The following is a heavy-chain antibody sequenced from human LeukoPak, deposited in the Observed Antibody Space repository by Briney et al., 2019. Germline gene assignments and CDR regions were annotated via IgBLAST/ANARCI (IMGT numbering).Heavy chain of an antibody. CDR1: GFSFRSHG. J-gene: IGHJ1*01. D-gene: IGHD3-16*01. Sequence: GGTLRLSCAASGFSFRSHGMNWVRQAPGKGLEWVSGISPRGDITYYKDSVRGRFTISRDNFKNTVSLQLNSLRAEDTAMYYCAKDDDWGRFNHWGQGTLVTVSS. V-gene: IGHV3-23*01. CDR2: ISPRGDIT. CDR3: AKDDDWGRFNH.